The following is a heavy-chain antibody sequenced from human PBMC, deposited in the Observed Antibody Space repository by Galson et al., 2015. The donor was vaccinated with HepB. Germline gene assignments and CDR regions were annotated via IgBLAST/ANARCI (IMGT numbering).Heavy chain of an antibody. D-gene: IGHD6-25*01. V-gene: IGHV3-7*03. CDR3: AGSPSAAY. CDR2: INQDGSEK. J-gene: IGHJ4*02. CDR1: GFTFTTYW. Sequence: SLRLSCAASGFTFTTYWMIWVRQAPGKGLEWVANINQDGSEKYHVDSVKGRFTISRDNAKNSLFLQMNSLRVEDTAVYYCAGSPSAAYWGQGTLVTVSS.